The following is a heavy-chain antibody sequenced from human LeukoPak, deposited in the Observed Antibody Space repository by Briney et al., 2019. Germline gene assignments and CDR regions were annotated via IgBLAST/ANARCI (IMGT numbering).Heavy chain of an antibody. CDR3: ARREDILTGHYSPHFDH. V-gene: IGHV4-34*01. D-gene: IGHD3-9*01. J-gene: IGHJ4*02. CDR2: INHSGST. Sequence: SETLSLTCAVYGGSLNGYYWTWIRQPPGKGLEWIGEINHSGSTNYNPSLESRVTMSVDTSKNQFSLKVTSVTAADTAVYYCARREDILTGHYSPHFDHWGQGTLVTVSS. CDR1: GGSLNGYY.